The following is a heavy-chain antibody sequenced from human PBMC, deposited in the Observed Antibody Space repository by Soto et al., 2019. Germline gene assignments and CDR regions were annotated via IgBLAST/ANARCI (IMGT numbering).Heavy chain of an antibody. CDR2: ISWNSGHI. D-gene: IGHD6-13*01. CDR1: GFTFHNYA. Sequence: EVQLVESGGGLVQPGRSLRLSCAVSGFTFHNYAMHWVRQAPGKGLEWVSCISWNSGHISYADSVKGRVTISRDNTKNILYLEMNSLRPEDTAVYYCVKGQHSSWYYFDNWGQGTLVTVSS. J-gene: IGHJ4*02. CDR3: VKGQHSSWYYFDN. V-gene: IGHV3-9*01.